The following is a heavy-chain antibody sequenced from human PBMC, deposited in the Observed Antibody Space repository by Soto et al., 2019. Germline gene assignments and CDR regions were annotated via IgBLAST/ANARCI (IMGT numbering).Heavy chain of an antibody. V-gene: IGHV4-38-2*02. D-gene: IGHD2-21*01. CDR3: ARDISASDGDY. Sequence: PSETLSLTCSVSGYSISSGYYWGWIRQAPGKGLAWIGNIHHSGSTYYKPSLESRVTISIDTSKNQFSLRLTSVTAADTAIYYRARDISASDGDYWGQGTLVTVSS. J-gene: IGHJ4*02. CDR2: IHHSGST. CDR1: GYSISSGYY.